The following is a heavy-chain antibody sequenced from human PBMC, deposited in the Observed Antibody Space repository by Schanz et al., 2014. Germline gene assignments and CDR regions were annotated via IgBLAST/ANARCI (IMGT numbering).Heavy chain of an antibody. J-gene: IGHJ4*02. CDR1: GYTFSNFG. CDR2: ISGYNGNT. V-gene: IGHV1-18*01. Sequence: QVQLVQSGAEVQKPGASVIISCKASGYTFSNFGISWVRQAPGQGLEWMGWISGYNGNTNYALKLQDRVTMTTNMSTNTAYMELRSLRSDDSAVYYCARDRDQWDGNYLDYWGQGTLVTVSS. CDR3: ARDRDQWDGNYLDY. D-gene: IGHD1-26*01.